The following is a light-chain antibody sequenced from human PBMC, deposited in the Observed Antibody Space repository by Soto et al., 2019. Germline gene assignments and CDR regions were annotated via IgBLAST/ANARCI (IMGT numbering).Light chain of an antibody. Sequence: EIVLTQSPATLSLSPGERATLSCRASQSVGRNLAWYQQKPGQAPRLLIYDASNRATGIPARFSGGGSGTDFTLTSSSLEPEDFAVYYCQQRSNWPPTFGQGTKVEI. CDR2: DAS. J-gene: IGKJ1*01. CDR3: QQRSNWPPT. CDR1: QSVGRN. V-gene: IGKV3-11*01.